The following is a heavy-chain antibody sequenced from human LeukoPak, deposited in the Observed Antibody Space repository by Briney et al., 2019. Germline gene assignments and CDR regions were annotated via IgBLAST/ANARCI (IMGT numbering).Heavy chain of an antibody. V-gene: IGHV3-13*01. D-gene: IGHD3-10*01. J-gene: IGHJ3*02. CDR1: GFTFSSYD. CDR2: IGTAGDT. CDR3: ARSMVRDSDAFDI. Sequence: GGSLRLSCAASGFTFSSYDMHWVRQATGKGLEWVSAIGTAGDTYYPGSVKGRFTISRENAKNSLYLQMNSLRAGDTAVYYCARSMVRDSDAFDIWGQGTMVTVSS.